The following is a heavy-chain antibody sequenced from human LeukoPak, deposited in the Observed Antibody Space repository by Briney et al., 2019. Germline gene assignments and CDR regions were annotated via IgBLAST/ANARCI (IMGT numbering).Heavy chain of an antibody. CDR2: INHSGST. J-gene: IGHJ4*02. V-gene: IGHV4-34*01. CDR3: ARHLVYVNSPIDY. D-gene: IGHD2/OR15-2a*01. Sequence: SETLSLTCAVYGGSFSGYYWSWIRQPPGKGLEWIGEINHSGSTNYNPSLKSRVTISVDTSKNQFSLKLSSVTAADTAVYYCARHLVYVNSPIDYWGQGTLVTVSS. CDR1: GGSFSGYY.